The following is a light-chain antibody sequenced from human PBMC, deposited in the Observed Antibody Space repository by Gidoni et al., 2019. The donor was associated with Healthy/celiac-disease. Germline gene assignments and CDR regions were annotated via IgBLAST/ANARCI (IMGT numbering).Light chain of an antibody. CDR1: KLGDKY. Sequence: SYELTQPPSVSVSPGQKAIITCTGDKLGDKYACCYQQKQGQSPVLVIYQDSKRPSGIPERFSGSNSGNTATLTISGTQAMDEADYYCQAWDSSTVVFGGGTKLTVL. J-gene: IGLJ2*01. CDR3: QAWDSSTVV. CDR2: QDS. V-gene: IGLV3-1*01.